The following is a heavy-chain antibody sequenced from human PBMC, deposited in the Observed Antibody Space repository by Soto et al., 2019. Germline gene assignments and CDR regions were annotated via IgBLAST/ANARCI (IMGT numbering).Heavy chain of an antibody. CDR2: FDPEDGET. D-gene: IGHD3-22*01. CDR3: ATSPLSSGYYEIDY. J-gene: IGHJ4*02. CDR1: GYTLTELS. V-gene: IGHV1-24*01. Sequence: ASVKVSCKVSGYTLTELSMHWVRQAPGKGLEWMGGFDPEDGETIYAQKFQGRVTMTEDTSTDTAYMELSSLRSEDTAVYYCATSPLSSGYYEIDYWGQGTLATVSS.